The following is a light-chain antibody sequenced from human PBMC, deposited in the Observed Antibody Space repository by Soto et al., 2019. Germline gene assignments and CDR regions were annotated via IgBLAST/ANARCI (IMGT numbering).Light chain of an antibody. J-gene: IGKJ4*01. Sequence: EIVLTHSPATLSLSPGERATLSCRASQSVSSYLAWYQQKPGQAPRLLIYDASNRATGIPARFSGSGSGTDFTLTISSLDPEDFAVDYFQQRSNWPPTFGGGTKVEIK. CDR3: QQRSNWPPT. CDR2: DAS. V-gene: IGKV3-11*01. CDR1: QSVSSY.